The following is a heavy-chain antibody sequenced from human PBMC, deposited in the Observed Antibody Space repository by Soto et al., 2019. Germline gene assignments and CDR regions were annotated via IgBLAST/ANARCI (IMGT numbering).Heavy chain of an antibody. CDR1: GFTFSSYE. CDR2: INSDGSST. CDR3: ARVVVGATLSSDC. D-gene: IGHD1-26*01. V-gene: IGHV3-74*01. J-gene: IGHJ4*02. Sequence: EVQLVESGGGLVQPGGSLRLSCAASGFTFSSYEMHWVRQAPGKGLEWVSRINSDGSSTSYADSVKGRFTISRDNAKNTRYLQMNSLRAEDTDVYDCARVVVGATLSSDCWGQGTLVTVFS.